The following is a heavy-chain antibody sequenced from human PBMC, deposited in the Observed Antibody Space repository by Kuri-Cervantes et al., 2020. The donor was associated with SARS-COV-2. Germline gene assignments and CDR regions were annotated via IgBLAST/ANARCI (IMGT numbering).Heavy chain of an antibody. CDR2: IKQDGSEK. D-gene: IGHD3-10*01. CDR1: GFTFSSYW. V-gene: IGHV3-7*01. Sequence: LSLSCAASGFTFSSYWMSWVRQAPGKGLEWVANIKQDGSEKYYVDSVKGRFTISRDNAKNSLSLQMNSLRAEDTAVYYCARDVLLVWYGEFRGYFDYWGQGALVTVSS. CDR3: ARDVLLVWYGEFRGYFDY. J-gene: IGHJ4*02.